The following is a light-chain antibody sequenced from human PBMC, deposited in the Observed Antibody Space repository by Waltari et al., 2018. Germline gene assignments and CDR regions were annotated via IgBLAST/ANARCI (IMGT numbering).Light chain of an antibody. Sequence: QSVLTQPPPASATPGQRVTISCSGSTSNIGGDTTNWFQQFPGGAPKLLIYSNNQRPSGVPDRFSGSKSGTSASLAISGLQSDDEADYYCATWDDSLNGVVFGGGTKLTVL. CDR1: TSNIGGDT. V-gene: IGLV1-44*01. CDR2: SNN. J-gene: IGLJ3*02. CDR3: ATWDDSLNGVV.